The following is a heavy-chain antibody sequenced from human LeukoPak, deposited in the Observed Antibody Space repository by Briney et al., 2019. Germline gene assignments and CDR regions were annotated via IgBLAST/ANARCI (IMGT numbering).Heavy chain of an antibody. CDR1: GYTFTGYY. CDR2: INPNCGGT. D-gene: IGHD3-16*02. J-gene: IGHJ6*04. Sequence: ASVKVSCKASGYTFTGYYMHWVRQAPGQGLEWMGWINPNCGGTNYAQKFQGWVTITRDTSISTAYMELSRLRSDDTAVYYCARGPRFGGVIVPDFYYGMDIWGNGTTVTVSS. CDR3: ARGPRFGGVIVPDFYYGMDI. V-gene: IGHV1-2*04.